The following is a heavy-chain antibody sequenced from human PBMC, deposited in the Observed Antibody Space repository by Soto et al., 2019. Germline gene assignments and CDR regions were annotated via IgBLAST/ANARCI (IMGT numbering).Heavy chain of an antibody. D-gene: IGHD4-17*01. CDR2: IYHSGST. J-gene: IGHJ5*02. Sequence: SETLSLTCAVSGGSISSGGYSWSWIRQPPGKGLEWIGYIYHSGSTYYNPSLKSRVTISVDRSKNQFSLKLSSVTAADTAVYYCARGFPYYGGNTEKCWFDPWGQGTLVTVSS. V-gene: IGHV4-30-2*01. CDR1: GGSISSGGYS. CDR3: ARGFPYYGGNTEKCWFDP.